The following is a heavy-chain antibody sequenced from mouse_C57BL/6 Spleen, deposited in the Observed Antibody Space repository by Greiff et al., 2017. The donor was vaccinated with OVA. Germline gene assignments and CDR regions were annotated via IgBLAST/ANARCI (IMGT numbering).Heavy chain of an antibody. CDR2: IYPGDGDT. D-gene: IGHD2-5*01. CDR3: AREGYSNHFDY. CDR1: GYAFSSSW. J-gene: IGHJ2*01. Sequence: VQLVESGPELVKPGASVKISCKASGYAFSSSWMNWVKQRPGKGLEWIGRIYPGDGDTNYNGKFKGKATLTADKSSSTAYMQLSSLTSEDSAVYFCAREGYSNHFDYWGQGTTLTVSS. V-gene: IGHV1-82*01.